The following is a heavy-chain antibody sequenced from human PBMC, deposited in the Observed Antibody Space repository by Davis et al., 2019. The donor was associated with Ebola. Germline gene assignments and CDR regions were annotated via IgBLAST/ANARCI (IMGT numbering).Heavy chain of an antibody. CDR1: GGSFSGYY. J-gene: IGHJ4*02. CDR3: TTDVSTVTDY. Sequence: ETLSLTCAVYGGSFSGYYWSWIRQPPGKGLEWVGRIKSKTDGGTTDYAAPVKGRFTISRDDSKNTLYLQMNSLKTEDTAVYYCTTDVSTVTDYWGQGTLVTVSS. D-gene: IGHD4-17*01. V-gene: IGHV3-15*01. CDR2: IKSKTDGGTT.